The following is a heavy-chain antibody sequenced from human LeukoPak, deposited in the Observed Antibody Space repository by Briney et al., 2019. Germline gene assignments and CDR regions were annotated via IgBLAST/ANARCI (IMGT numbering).Heavy chain of an antibody. CDR1: GFTFSSYA. CDR2: ISGGGANT. Sequence: RGSLRLSCEASGFTFSSYAMSWVRQAPGKGLEWVSTISGGGANTYYADSVKGRFTISRDNSKNTLYLQMNSLRADDTALYYCATDQRQLSLTAWGQGTLVTVSS. V-gene: IGHV3-23*01. CDR3: ATDQRQLSLTA. J-gene: IGHJ5*02. D-gene: IGHD1-1*01.